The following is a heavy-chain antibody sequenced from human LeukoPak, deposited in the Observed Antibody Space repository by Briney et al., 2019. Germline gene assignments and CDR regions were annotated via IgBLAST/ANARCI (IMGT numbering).Heavy chain of an antibody. CDR3: AKGLLITILGSLDY. CDR1: GLTFNNYA. CDR2: ITGSGRTT. Sequence: GGSLRLSCAASGLTFNNYAMSWVRQAPGKGLEWVSGITGSGRTTYYADSVKGRFTISRDNSKNSLYLQINSLRAEDTAVYYCAKGLLITILGSLDYWGQGTLVTVSS. J-gene: IGHJ4*02. V-gene: IGHV3-23*01. D-gene: IGHD3-3*01.